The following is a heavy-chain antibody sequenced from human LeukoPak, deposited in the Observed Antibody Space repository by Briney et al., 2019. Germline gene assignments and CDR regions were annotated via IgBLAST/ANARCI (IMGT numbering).Heavy chain of an antibody. CDR2: IYHSGST. CDR3: ARLTRYSGNDGLYYGMDF. Sequence: PSQTLSLTCTVSGGSISSGGYYWSWIRQPPGKGLEWIGYIYHSGSTYYNPSLKSRVTISVDRSKNQFSLKLSSVTAADTAVYYCARLTRYSGNDGLYYGMDFWGQGTTVTVSS. J-gene: IGHJ6*02. CDR1: GGSISSGGYY. V-gene: IGHV4-30-2*01. D-gene: IGHD5-12*01.